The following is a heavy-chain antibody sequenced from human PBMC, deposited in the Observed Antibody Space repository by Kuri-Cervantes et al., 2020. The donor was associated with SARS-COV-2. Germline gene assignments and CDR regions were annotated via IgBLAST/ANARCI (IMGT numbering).Heavy chain of an antibody. CDR1: GGSISSSSYY. V-gene: IGHV4-39*07. CDR3: ARGDVVVVPAAIPLDYYYYMDV. D-gene: IGHD2-2*02. J-gene: IGHJ6*03. Sequence: SETLSLTCTVSGGSISSSSYYWGWIRQPPGKGLEWIGSIYYSGSTNYNPSLKSRVTISVDTSKNQFSLKLSSVTAADTAVYYCARGDVVVVPAAIPLDYYYYMDVWGKGTTVTVSS. CDR2: IYYSGST.